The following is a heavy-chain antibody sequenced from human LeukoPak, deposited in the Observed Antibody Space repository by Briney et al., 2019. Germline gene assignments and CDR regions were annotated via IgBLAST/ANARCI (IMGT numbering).Heavy chain of an antibody. D-gene: IGHD2-15*01. J-gene: IGHJ4*02. CDR1: GFTFSAYS. CDR3: ARDGYCSGGSCYSGLFDY. Sequence: GGSLRLSCTASGFTFSAYSMNWVRQAPGKGLEWVAVIWYDGSNKYYADSVKGRFTISRDNSKNTLYLQMNSLRAEDTAVYYCARDGYCSGGSCYSGLFDYWGQGTLVTVSS. CDR2: IWYDGSNK. V-gene: IGHV3-33*08.